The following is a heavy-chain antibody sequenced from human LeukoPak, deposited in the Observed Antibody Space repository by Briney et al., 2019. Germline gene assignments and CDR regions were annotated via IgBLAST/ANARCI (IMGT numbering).Heavy chain of an antibody. V-gene: IGHV3-7*04. CDR1: GFTLSGYW. CDR2: IDQDGSGK. D-gene: IGHD1-1*01. J-gene: IGHJ5*02. CDR3: ARVQTGTTNWFDP. Sequence: GGSLRLPCAASGFTLSGYWMSWVRQAPGKGLEWVANIDQDGSGKYYVDSVKGRFTISRDNAKNSLYLQMNSLRAEDTAVYYCARVQTGTTNWFDPWGLGTLVTVSS.